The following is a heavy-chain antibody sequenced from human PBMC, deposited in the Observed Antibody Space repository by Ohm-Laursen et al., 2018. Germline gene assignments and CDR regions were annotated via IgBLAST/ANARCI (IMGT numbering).Heavy chain of an antibody. Sequence: LSLTCAASGFTFSNYGMNWARQAPGKGLEWVSSISDSGGDTYYADSVKGRFTISRDNSKNTLYLQMNSLRADDTAVYYCANHRSATWVHKRFDYWGQGTLVTVSS. J-gene: IGHJ4*02. CDR2: ISDSGGDT. CDR3: ANHRSATWVHKRFDY. CDR1: GFTFSNYG. D-gene: IGHD5-24*01. V-gene: IGHV3-23*01.